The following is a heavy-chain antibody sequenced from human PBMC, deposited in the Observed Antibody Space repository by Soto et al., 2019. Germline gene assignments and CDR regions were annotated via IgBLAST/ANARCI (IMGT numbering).Heavy chain of an antibody. CDR1: GGSFTGYY. Sequence: QVQLQQWGAGLLKPSETLSLTCAVNGGSFTGYYGCWIRQSPGQGLEWIGEVSHRGSTNYNPSLKSRVTMSIDTSKHQLFLNLNAVTAADTGMYYCARNGGSTWYYFDSWGQGTVVTVSS. D-gene: IGHD6-13*01. CDR2: VSHRGST. J-gene: IGHJ4*02. CDR3: ARNGGSTWYYFDS. V-gene: IGHV4-34*01.